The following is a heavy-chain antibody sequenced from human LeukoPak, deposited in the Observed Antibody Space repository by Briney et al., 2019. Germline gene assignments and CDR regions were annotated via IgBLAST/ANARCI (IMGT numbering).Heavy chain of an antibody. D-gene: IGHD3-10*01. J-gene: IGHJ4*02. V-gene: IGHV3-33*01. CDR3: AREAVLWFGELEGLDY. Sequence: PGGSLRLSCAASGFTFSSYGMHWVRQAPGKGLEWVAVIWYDGSNKYYADSVKGRFTISRDNSKNTLYLQMNSLRAEDTAVCYCAREAVLWFGELEGLDYWGQGTLVTVSS. CDR2: IWYDGSNK. CDR1: GFTFSSYG.